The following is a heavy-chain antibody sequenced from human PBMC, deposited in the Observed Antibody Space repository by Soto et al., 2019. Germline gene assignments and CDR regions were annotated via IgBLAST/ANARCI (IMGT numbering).Heavy chain of an antibody. D-gene: IGHD1-26*01. CDR1: GFTFSSYA. J-gene: IGHJ4*02. V-gene: IGHV3-23*01. Sequence: EVQLLESGGXLVXXGXSLRLSCAASGFTFSSYAMRWVRQAPVKGLEWVSAISGSGGSTYYADSVKGRFTISRDNSKNTLYLQMNSLRAEDTAVYYCARRGSGSYYDYWGQGTLVTVSS. CDR2: ISGSGGST. CDR3: ARRGSGSYYDY.